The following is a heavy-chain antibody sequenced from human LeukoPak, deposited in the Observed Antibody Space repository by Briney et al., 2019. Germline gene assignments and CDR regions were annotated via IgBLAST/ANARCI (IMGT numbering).Heavy chain of an antibody. CDR1: GFTFSRYG. CDR3: ARWGIVGHDAFDL. CDR2: IRYDGSDH. Sequence: GRSLRLSCAGSGFTFSRYGMHWVRQAPGKGLEWVALIRYDGSDHWYGDSAKGRFTISRDNSKDTVYLQMDSLRDEDTAVYYCARWGIVGHDAFDLWGQGTTVTVSS. V-gene: IGHV3-33*01. D-gene: IGHD1-26*01. J-gene: IGHJ3*01.